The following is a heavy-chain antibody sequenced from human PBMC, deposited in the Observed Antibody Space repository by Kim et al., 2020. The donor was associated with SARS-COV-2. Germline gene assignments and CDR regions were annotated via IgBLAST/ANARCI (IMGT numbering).Heavy chain of an antibody. V-gene: IGHV3-30-3*01. CDR2: ISYDGSNK. CDR3: AVMTLDAFDI. D-gene: IGHD2-8*01. Sequence: GGSLRLSCAASGFTFSSYAMHWVRQAPGKGLEWVAVISYDGSNKYYADSVKGRFTISRDNSKNTLYLQMNSLRAEDTAVYYCAVMTLDAFDIWGQGTMVTVSS. CDR1: GFTFSSYA. J-gene: IGHJ3*02.